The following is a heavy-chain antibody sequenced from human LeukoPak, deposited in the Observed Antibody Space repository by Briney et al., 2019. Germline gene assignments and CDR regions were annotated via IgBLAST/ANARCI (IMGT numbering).Heavy chain of an antibody. CDR1: GGSFSGYY. Sequence: SETLSLTCAVYGGSFSGYYWSWIRQPPGKGLEWIGEINHSGSTNYNPSLKSRVTISVDTSKNQFSPKLSSVTAADTAVYYCASSKYNWNWRYNWFDPWGQGTLVTVSS. CDR2: INHSGST. V-gene: IGHV4-34*01. J-gene: IGHJ5*02. CDR3: ASSKYNWNWRYNWFDP. D-gene: IGHD1-7*01.